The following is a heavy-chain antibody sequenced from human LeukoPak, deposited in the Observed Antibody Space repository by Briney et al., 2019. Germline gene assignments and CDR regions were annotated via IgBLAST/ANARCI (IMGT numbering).Heavy chain of an antibody. D-gene: IGHD2-2*02. J-gene: IGHJ6*01. Sequence: GGSLRLSCAASGFTFSYYCMTWVRQAPGKGLEWVANIKQNGSEKYYVDSVKGRFTISRDNAKNSLYLQMNSLRAEDTAVYYCAREGSYCSSTSCYRYYGMDVWGQGTTVTVSS. CDR3: AREGSYCSSTSCYRYYGMDV. CDR2: IKQNGSEK. V-gene: IGHV3-7*04. CDR1: GFTFSYYC.